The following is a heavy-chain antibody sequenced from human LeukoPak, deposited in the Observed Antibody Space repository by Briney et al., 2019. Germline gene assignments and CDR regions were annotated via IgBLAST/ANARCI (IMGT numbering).Heavy chain of an antibody. CDR3: ARDRDGSKFVDY. CDR1: GFTFSNYG. D-gene: IGHD5-24*01. CDR2: ISYDGNNK. J-gene: IGHJ4*02. V-gene: IGHV3-30*03. Sequence: GRSLRLSCAASGFTFSNYGIHWARQAPGKGLEWVAVISYDGNNKYYADSVKGRFTISRDNSKNTLSLQMNSLRPEDTAVYYCARDRDGSKFVDYWGQGTLVTVSS.